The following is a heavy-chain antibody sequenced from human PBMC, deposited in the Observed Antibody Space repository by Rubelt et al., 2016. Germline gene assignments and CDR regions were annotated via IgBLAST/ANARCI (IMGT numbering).Heavy chain of an antibody. D-gene: IGHD4-17*01. CDR2: ISWDDDI. V-gene: IGHV2-5*02. CDR3: ARRRGYGDYLDY. CDR1: GFSLTTSGLG. J-gene: IGHJ4*02. Sequence: QITLKESGPTLVKPTQTLTLTCTFSGFSLTTSGLGVGWIRQPPGKALEWVALISWDDDIRYSPSLQNRLTITKDTSENQLGLTMTDKDPVDTGTYDCARRRGYGDYLDYWGQGTLVTVSS.